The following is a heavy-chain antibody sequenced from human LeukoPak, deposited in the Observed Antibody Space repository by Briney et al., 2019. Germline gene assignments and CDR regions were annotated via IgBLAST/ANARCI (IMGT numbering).Heavy chain of an antibody. CDR2: IIPIFGTA. CDR1: GGTFSSYA. V-gene: IGHV1-69*13. J-gene: IGHJ4*02. CDR3: ARSEGMTTVTRRNYYFDY. D-gene: IGHD4-17*01. Sequence: RGASVKVSCKASGGTFSSYAISWVRQAPGQGLEWMGGIIPIFGTANYAQKFQGRVTITADESTSTAYMELSSLRSEDTAVYYCARSEGMTTVTRRNYYFDYWGQGTLVTVSS.